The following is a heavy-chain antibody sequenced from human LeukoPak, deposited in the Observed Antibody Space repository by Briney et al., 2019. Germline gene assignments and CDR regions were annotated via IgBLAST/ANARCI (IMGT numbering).Heavy chain of an antibody. D-gene: IGHD3-16*02. CDR2: INPNSGGT. V-gene: IGHV1-2*02. Sequence: ASVKVSCKASGYTFTGYYMHWVRQAPGQGLEWMGWINPNSGGTNYAQKFQGRVTMTRDTSISTAYMELSRLRSDDTAVYYCARGYDYVWGSYRLAYYYYMDVWGKGTTVTVSS. CDR1: GYTFTGYY. J-gene: IGHJ6*03. CDR3: ARGYDYVWGSYRLAYYYYMDV.